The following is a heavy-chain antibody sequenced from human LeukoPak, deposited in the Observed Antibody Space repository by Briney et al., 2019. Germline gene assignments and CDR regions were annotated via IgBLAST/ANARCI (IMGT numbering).Heavy chain of an antibody. CDR1: GFTFRNYA. Sequence: GGSLRLSCAASGFTFRNYAMSWVRQAPGKGLEWVSVISGSGGSINYADSVKGRFTISRDNSKNTLYLQMNSLRAEDTAVYFCAKGHYYDSGGFSHFDYWGQGTLVTVSS. V-gene: IGHV3-23*01. CDR3: AKGHYYDSGGFSHFDY. D-gene: IGHD3-22*01. CDR2: ISGSGGSI. J-gene: IGHJ4*02.